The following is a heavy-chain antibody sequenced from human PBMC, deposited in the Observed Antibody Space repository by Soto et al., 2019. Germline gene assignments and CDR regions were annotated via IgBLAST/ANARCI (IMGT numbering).Heavy chain of an antibody. V-gene: IGHV1-18*01. CDR3: ARGGVPPLEHDYHSFDY. J-gene: IGHJ4*02. Sequence: ASVKVSCKASGYTFTSYGISWVRQAPGQGLEWMGWISAYNGNTNYAQKLQGRVTMTTDTSTSTAYMELRSLRSDDTAVYYCARGGVPPLEHDYHSFDYWGQGTPVTVSS. CDR2: ISAYNGNT. D-gene: IGHD5-12*01. CDR1: GYTFTSYG.